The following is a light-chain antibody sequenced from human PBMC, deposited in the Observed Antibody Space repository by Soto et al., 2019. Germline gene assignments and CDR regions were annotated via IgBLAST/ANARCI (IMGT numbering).Light chain of an antibody. V-gene: IGKV1-5*03. CDR1: DNIVHW. CDR3: QHYNSFSRT. CDR2: KAA. J-gene: IGKJ1*01. Sequence: DIQMTQSPSTLSAYVEDRVAITCRASDNIVHWVAWYQQKPGKAPKLLIYKAANLADEVPSRFAGSGSGTDFTLTITRLQPDDFATYYCQHYNSFSRTFGQRT.